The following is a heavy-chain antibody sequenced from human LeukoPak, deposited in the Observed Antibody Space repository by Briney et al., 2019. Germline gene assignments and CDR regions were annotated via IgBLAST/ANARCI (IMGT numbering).Heavy chain of an antibody. Sequence: GGSLRLSCAASGFTFSSYAMSWVRQAPGKGLEWVSAISGSGGSTYYADSVKGRFTISRDNSKNTLYLQMNSLRAEDTAVYYCAKVLPRYYDSSGYYEAFDYWGQGTLVTVSS. CDR1: GFTFSSYA. J-gene: IGHJ4*02. CDR3: AKVLPRYYDSSGYYEAFDY. D-gene: IGHD3-22*01. V-gene: IGHV3-23*01. CDR2: ISGSGGST.